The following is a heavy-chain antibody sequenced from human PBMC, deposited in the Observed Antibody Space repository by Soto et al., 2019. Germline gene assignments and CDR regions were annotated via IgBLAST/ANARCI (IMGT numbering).Heavy chain of an antibody. CDR2: INTDGSST. V-gene: IGHV3-74*01. Sequence: EVQLVESGGGLVQPGGSLRLSCAASGFTFSSYWMYWVRQAPGKGLVWVSRINTDGSSTNYADSVKGRFTISRDNAKNTLYLQMNSLRAEDTAVYYCARDRVGYCSSVSFYAKDYWGQGTLVTVSS. D-gene: IGHD2-2*01. CDR3: ARDRVGYCSSVSFYAKDY. CDR1: GFTFSSYW. J-gene: IGHJ4*02.